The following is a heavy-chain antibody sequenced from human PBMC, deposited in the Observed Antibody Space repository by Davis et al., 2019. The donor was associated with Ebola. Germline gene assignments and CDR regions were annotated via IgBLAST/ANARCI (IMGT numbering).Heavy chain of an antibody. CDR3: TTDGRIVATSDDY. Sequence: GGSLRLSCAASGFTFSNAWMSWVRQAPGTGLEWVGRIKSKTDGGTTDYAAPVKGRFTISRDDSKNTLYLQMNSLKTEDTAVYYCTTDGRIVATSDDYWGQGTLVTVSS. D-gene: IGHD5-12*01. V-gene: IGHV3-15*01. CDR2: IKSKTDGGTT. CDR1: GFTFSNAW. J-gene: IGHJ4*02.